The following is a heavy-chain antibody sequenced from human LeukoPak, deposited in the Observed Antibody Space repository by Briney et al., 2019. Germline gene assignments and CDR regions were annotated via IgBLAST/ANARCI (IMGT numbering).Heavy chain of an antibody. J-gene: IGHJ4*02. Sequence: GGSLRLSCAASGFTFSSYTINWVRRASGKGLEWVSSISSSSSYIYYADSVKGRFTISRDNAKNSLYLQMNSLRAEDTAVYYCARNADTFFDSWGQGTLVTVSS. CDR2: ISSSSSYI. CDR1: GFTFSSYT. CDR3: ARNADTFFDS. V-gene: IGHV3-21*01. D-gene: IGHD5-18*01.